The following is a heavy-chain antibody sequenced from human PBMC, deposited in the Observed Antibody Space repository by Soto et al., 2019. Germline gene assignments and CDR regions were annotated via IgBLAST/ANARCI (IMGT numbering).Heavy chain of an antibody. Sequence: EVQFLESGGGLVQPGGSLRLSCAASGVTFSNYAMNWVRQAPGKGLEWVSGISHSGSSTSYADSVKGRFTFSRDNSKTTLFQKMNSLTAEDTAVYYCAKGSWVHHGSEGGNWLDPWGQGTLVTVSS. J-gene: IGHJ5*02. CDR1: GVTFSNYA. D-gene: IGHD3-10*01. V-gene: IGHV3-23*01. CDR3: AKGSWVHHGSEGGNWLDP. CDR2: ISHSGSST.